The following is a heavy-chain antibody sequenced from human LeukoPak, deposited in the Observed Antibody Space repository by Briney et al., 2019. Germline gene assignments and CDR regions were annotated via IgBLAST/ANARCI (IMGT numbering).Heavy chain of an antibody. Sequence: PGRSLRLSCAASRFTFSTYPIHWVRQAPAKGLEWVAVISSTGNSKYYADSVKGRFTISRDNSKNTLYLQMNNLRAEDTAVYYCVATVTILDYWGQGTLVTVSS. CDR1: RFTFSTYP. CDR2: ISSTGNSK. V-gene: IGHV3-30-3*01. D-gene: IGHD4-17*01. J-gene: IGHJ4*02. CDR3: VATVTILDY.